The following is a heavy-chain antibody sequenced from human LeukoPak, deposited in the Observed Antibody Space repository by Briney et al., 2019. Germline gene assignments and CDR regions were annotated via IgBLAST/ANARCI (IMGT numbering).Heavy chain of an antibody. CDR1: GYTFTGYY. CDR2: INPNRGGT. D-gene: IGHD4-17*01. CDR3: ARDGGDYGDYYFDY. J-gene: IGHJ4*02. Sequence: GASVKVSCKASGYTFTGYYMHWVRQAPGQGLEWMGWINPNRGGTNYAQKFQGRVTMTRDMSTSTVYMELSSLRSDDTAVYYCARDGGDYGDYYFDYWGQGTLVTVSS. V-gene: IGHV1-2*02.